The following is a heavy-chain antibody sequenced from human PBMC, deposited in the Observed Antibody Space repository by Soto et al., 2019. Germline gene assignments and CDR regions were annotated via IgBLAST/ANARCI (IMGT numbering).Heavy chain of an antibody. CDR3: ARDHNPEAAFDI. CDR1: GFTFDDYA. CDR2: ISWNSGSI. V-gene: IGHV3-9*01. J-gene: IGHJ3*02. Sequence: PGGSLRLSCAASGFTFDDYAMDWVRQAPGKGLEWVSGISWNSGSIGYADSVKGRFTISRDNAKNSLYLQMNSLSAEDTALYYCARDHNPEAAFDIWGQGTMVTVSS. D-gene: IGHD1-1*01.